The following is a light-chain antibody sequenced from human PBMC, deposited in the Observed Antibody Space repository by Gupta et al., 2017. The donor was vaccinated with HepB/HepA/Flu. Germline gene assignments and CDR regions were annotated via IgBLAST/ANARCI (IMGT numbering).Light chain of an antibody. CDR2: KDS. J-gene: IGLJ3*02. CDR3: LSADINGTRV. CDR1: ALPKKY. V-gene: IGLV3-16*01. Sequence: SSELTPPPSVSVSLGQMARLTCSGEALPKKYAYWYQQNPGQFPVLVIYKDSDRPSGIPERFSGSRSGKIVTLTISGGKAEDKTDDYCLSADINGTRVFGGGTKLT.